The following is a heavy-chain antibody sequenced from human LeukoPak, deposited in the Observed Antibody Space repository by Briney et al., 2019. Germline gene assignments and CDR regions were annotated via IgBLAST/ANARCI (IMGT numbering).Heavy chain of an antibody. CDR2: VYYSGST. J-gene: IGHJ6*03. Sequence: SETLSLTCTVSGGSISTYYWSWIRQPPGKGLEWIGYVYYSGSTDYNPSLKSRVTISVDTSKNQFSLKLSSVTAADTAVYYCARGTPLNYDFWSGPTYYYYMDVWGKGTTVTVSS. V-gene: IGHV4-59*01. CDR1: GGSISTYY. D-gene: IGHD3-3*01. CDR3: ARGTPLNYDFWSGPTYYYYMDV.